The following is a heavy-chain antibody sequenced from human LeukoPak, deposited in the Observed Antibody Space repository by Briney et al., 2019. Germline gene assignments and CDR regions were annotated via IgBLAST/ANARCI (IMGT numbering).Heavy chain of an antibody. V-gene: IGHV4-59*08. J-gene: IGHJ4*02. D-gene: IGHD4/OR15-4a*01. CDR1: GGSISSYY. CDR2: IYYSGST. CDR3: ARGPLYGAFDY. Sequence: SETLSLTCTVTGGSISSYYWSWIRQPPGKGLEWIGYIYYSGSTNYNPSLKSRVTISVDTSKNQFSLKPSSVTAADTAVYYCARGPLYGAFDYWGQGTLVTVSS.